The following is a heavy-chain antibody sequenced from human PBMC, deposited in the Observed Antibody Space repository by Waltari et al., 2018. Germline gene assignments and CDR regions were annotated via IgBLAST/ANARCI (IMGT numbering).Heavy chain of an antibody. D-gene: IGHD3-10*01. CDR1: GGSISSRSYY. J-gene: IGHJ6*02. CDR2: IYYSVST. CDR3: VQNRRYGSGSYPPHYYYGMDV. Sequence: LQLQESGAGLVKPSETVSLPCTVSGGSISSRSYYWGWIRQPPGKGLGWIGSIYYSVSTYYNPSLKSRVTLAVDTSKNQFSLRHSSVTAADTAVYYCVQNRRYGSGSYPPHYYYGMDVWGQGTTVTVSS. V-gene: IGHV4-39*07.